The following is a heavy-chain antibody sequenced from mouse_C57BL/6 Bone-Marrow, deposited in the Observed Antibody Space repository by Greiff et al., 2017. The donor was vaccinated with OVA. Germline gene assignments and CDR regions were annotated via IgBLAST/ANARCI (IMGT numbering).Heavy chain of an antibody. D-gene: IGHD5-5*01. V-gene: IGHV1-76*01. CDR1: GYTFTDYY. CDR3: ASGLPLAY. Sequence: VQVVESGAELVRPGASVKLSCKASGYTFTDYYINWVKQRPGQGLEWIARIYPGSGNTYYNEKFKGKATLTAEKSSSTAYMQLSSLTSEDSAVYFCASGLPLAYWGQGTLVTVSA. CDR2: IYPGSGNT. J-gene: IGHJ3*01.